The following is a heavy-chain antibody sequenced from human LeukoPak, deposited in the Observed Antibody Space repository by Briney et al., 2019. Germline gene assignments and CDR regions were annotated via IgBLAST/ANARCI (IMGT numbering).Heavy chain of an antibody. CDR2: INAGNGNT. V-gene: IGHV1-3*03. CDR1: GYTFTSYA. D-gene: IGHD3-10*01. CDR3: ARAYYPYGSGSYYP. J-gene: IGHJ5*02. Sequence: ASVKVSCKASGYTFTSYAMHWVRQAPGQRLEWMGWINAGNGNTKYSQEFQGRVTITRDTSASTAYMELSSLRSEDMAVYYCARAYYPYGSGSYYPWGQGTLVTVSS.